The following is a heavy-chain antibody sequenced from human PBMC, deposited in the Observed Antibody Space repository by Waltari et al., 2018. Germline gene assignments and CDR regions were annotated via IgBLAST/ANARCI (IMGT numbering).Heavy chain of an antibody. CDR1: GGSIGNNNYY. CDR3: ARPLRFTAWFDP. CDR2: IYYSGST. V-gene: IGHV4-39*01. J-gene: IGHJ5*02. Sequence: QLQLHASGPGLVKPSETLSLTCNVSGGSIGNNNYYWAWIRQPPGKGLEWIGSIYYSGSTYYNPSLKSRLTISVDTSKNQFSLKLNSVTAADSAVYYCARPLRFTAWFDPWGQGTLVTVSS. D-gene: IGHD3-3*01.